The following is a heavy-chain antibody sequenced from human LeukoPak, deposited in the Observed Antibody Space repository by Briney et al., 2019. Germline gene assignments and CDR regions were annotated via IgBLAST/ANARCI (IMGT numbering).Heavy chain of an antibody. Sequence: PGGSLRLSCAASGFTFSDYYMNWVRQAPGKGLEWVSYISSSGSTIYYADSVKGRFTISRDNAKNSLYLQMNSLRAEDTAVYYCARDAQYSSGGGYYYYYGMDVWGQGTTVTVSS. D-gene: IGHD6-19*01. CDR1: GFTFSDYY. V-gene: IGHV3-11*04. J-gene: IGHJ6*02. CDR3: ARDAQYSSGGGYYYYYGMDV. CDR2: ISSSGSTI.